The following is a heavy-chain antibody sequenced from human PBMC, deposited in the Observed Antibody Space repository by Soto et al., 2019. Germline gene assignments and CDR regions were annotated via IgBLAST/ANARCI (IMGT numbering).Heavy chain of an antibody. CDR1: GFTVSNDW. CDR2: IKSKTDGGTT. CDR3: TTHYYDSSVYYYGDAFDI. J-gene: IGHJ3*02. Sequence: GALRLSSAASGFTVSNDWMSWVRQAPGKGLEGVGRIKSKTDGGTTDYAAPVKGRFTISRHDSKNTLYLQMNSLKTEDTAVYYCTTHYYDSSVYYYGDAFDIWGQGTMVTFS. V-gene: IGHV3-15*01. D-gene: IGHD3-22*01.